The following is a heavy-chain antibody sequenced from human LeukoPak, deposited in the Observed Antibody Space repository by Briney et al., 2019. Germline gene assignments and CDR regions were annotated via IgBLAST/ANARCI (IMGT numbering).Heavy chain of an antibody. D-gene: IGHD2-15*01. CDR2: ISGSGGST. CDR3: AKHDGNRYCSGGSCYTFDY. J-gene: IGHJ4*02. Sequence: PGGSLRLSCAASGFTFSSYAMSWVRQAPGKGLEWVSAISGSGGSTYYADSGKGRFTISRDNSKNTLYLQMNSLRAEDTAVYYCAKHDGNRYCSGGSCYTFDYWGQGTLVTVSS. V-gene: IGHV3-23*01. CDR1: GFTFSSYA.